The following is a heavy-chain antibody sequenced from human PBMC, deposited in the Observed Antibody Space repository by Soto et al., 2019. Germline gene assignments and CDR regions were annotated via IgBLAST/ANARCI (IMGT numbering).Heavy chain of an antibody. D-gene: IGHD3-16*01. CDR2: IHYGGST. CDR3: ARDRGHYVWGRRLFDS. Sequence: PSETLSLTCTVSGGSISSSNYYWGWVRQLPGKGLEWIGYIHYGGSTHYNPSLKSRVTISVDTSKNEFSLKLTSVTAADTAVYFCARDRGHYVWGRRLFDSWGQGALVTVSS. V-gene: IGHV4-31*03. J-gene: IGHJ4*02. CDR1: GGSISSSNYY.